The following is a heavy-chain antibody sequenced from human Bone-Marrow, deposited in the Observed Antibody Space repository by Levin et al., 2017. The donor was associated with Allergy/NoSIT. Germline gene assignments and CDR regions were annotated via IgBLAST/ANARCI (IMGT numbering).Heavy chain of an antibody. CDR3: ARDFIRDLDWSYNWFDP. CDR2: IHTSGST. J-gene: IGHJ5*02. Sequence: SETLSLTCTVSGGSINSGTYYWSWIRQPVGKGLEHIGRIHTSGSTNYNPSLKSRATISVDTSKNQFSLKLSSVTAADTAVYYCARDFIRDLDWSYNWFDPWGQGTLVTVSS. V-gene: IGHV4-61*02. D-gene: IGHD3-9*01. CDR1: GGSINSGTYY.